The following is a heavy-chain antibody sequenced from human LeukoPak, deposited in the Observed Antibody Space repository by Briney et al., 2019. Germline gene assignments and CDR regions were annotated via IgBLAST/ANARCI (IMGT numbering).Heavy chain of an antibody. Sequence: SETLSLTCTVSGGSISSGSYYWSWIRQPAGKGLEWIGRIYTSGSTNYNPSLKSRVTISVDTSKNQFYLKLSSVTAADTAVYYCARDMSGSYYVWFYPWGQGTLVTVSS. D-gene: IGHD1-26*01. CDR1: GGSISSGSYY. J-gene: IGHJ5*02. CDR2: IYTSGST. CDR3: ARDMSGSYYVWFYP. V-gene: IGHV4-61*02.